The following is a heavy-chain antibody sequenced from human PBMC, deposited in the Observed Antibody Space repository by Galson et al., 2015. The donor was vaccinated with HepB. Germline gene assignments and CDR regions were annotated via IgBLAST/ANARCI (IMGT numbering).Heavy chain of an antibody. CDR2: INAGNGNT. CDR1: RYTFTSYA. Sequence: SVKVSCKASRYTFTSYAMHWVRQAPGQRLEWMGWINAGNGNTKYSQKFQGRVTITRDTSASTAYMELSSLRSEDTAVYYCARDGDYGDYPVLYFDYWGQGTLVTVSS. V-gene: IGHV1-3*01. CDR3: ARDGDYGDYPVLYFDY. J-gene: IGHJ4*02. D-gene: IGHD4-17*01.